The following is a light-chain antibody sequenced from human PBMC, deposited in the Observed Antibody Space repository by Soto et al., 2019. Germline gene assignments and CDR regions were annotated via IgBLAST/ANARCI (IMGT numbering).Light chain of an antibody. CDR2: DAS. J-gene: IGKJ4*01. V-gene: IGKV3-15*01. CDR1: QTVYNN. Sequence: EIVMTQSPATLSVSPGEGATLSCKASQTVYNNLAWYQHRPGQPPRLLIYDASTGATGISARFSGSGYGTEFTYNISSPQSEDYAVYFGQQYRNWPLTFGGGTKVEIK. CDR3: QQYRNWPLT.